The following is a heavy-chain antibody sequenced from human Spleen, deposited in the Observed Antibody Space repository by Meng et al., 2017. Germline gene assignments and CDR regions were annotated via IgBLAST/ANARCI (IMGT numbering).Heavy chain of an antibody. CDR1: GGSFSDYS. CDR2: IKHSGST. CDR3: ARGPTTMAHDFYY. D-gene: IGHD4-11*01. J-gene: IGHJ4*02. V-gene: IGHV4-34*01. Sequence: QVRLHWWGEGLFQPSETLPLPGVASGGSFSDYSGSWIRQPPGKGLEWIGEIKHSGSTNYKPSLESRATISVDTSQNNLSLKLSSVTAADSAVYYCARGPTTMAHDFYYWGQGTLVTVSS.